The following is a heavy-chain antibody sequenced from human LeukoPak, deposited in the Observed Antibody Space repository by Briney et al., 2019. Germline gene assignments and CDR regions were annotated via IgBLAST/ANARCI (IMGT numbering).Heavy chain of an antibody. CDR1: GYTFTSYD. J-gene: IGHJ3*02. Sequence: GASVKVSCKASGYTFTSYDINWVRQAPGQGLEWMGWIHPNTGGTKYAQKFQGRVTMTRDTPSSTAYMELSSLRSADTAVYYCASEYKYDSSGANAFDIWGQGTMVTVSS. V-gene: IGHV1-2*02. D-gene: IGHD3-22*01. CDR2: IHPNTGGT. CDR3: ASEYKYDSSGANAFDI.